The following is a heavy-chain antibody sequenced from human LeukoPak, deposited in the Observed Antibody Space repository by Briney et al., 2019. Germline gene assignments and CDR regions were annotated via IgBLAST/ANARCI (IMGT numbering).Heavy chain of an antibody. V-gene: IGHV3-20*04. CDR3: ARRRVDRYFDY. D-gene: IGHD2-15*01. J-gene: IGHJ4*02. Sequence: GGSLRLSCAASGFTFDDYGMSWVRQAPGQGLEWVAGINWNGGSTGYADSLKGRFTISRDDAKNSLYMQMNSLRAEDTAFYYCARRRVDRYFDYWGQGTLVTVSS. CDR1: GFTFDDYG. CDR2: INWNGGST.